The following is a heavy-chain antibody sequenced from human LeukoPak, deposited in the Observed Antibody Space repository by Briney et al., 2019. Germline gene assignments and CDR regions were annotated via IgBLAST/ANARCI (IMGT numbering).Heavy chain of an antibody. CDR1: GGSFSGYY. Sequence: SETLSLTCAVYGGSFSGYYWSWIRQPPGKGLEWIGEINHSGSTNYNPSLKSRVTISVDTSKNQFSLKLSSVTAADTAVYYCARGMLRIAALLNWFDPWGQGTLVTVSS. CDR3: ARGMLRIAALLNWFDP. V-gene: IGHV4-34*01. D-gene: IGHD6-13*01. J-gene: IGHJ5*02. CDR2: INHSGST.